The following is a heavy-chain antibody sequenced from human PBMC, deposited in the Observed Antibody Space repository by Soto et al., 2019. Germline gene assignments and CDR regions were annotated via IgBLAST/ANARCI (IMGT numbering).Heavy chain of an antibody. J-gene: IGHJ6*02. CDR2: ISSYNSNNGDT. CDR3: ARAELERGEVGYFGMDV. D-gene: IGHD1-1*01. CDR1: GYTFSNYA. Sequence: ASVKVSCKTSGYTFSNYAISWVRQAPGQGLEWMGWISSYNSNNGDTKSAQMLQGRVTMTIDTPATTAYMELRSLRSDDTAVYYCARAELERGEVGYFGMDVWGQGTTVTVPS. V-gene: IGHV1-18*04.